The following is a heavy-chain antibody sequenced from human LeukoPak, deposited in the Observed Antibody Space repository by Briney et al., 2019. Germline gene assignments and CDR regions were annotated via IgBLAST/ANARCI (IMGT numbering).Heavy chain of an antibody. V-gene: IGHV5-51*01. CDR2: IYPGDSDT. J-gene: IGHJ4*02. CDR3: ARLKGYSGYVPLDY. D-gene: IGHD5-12*01. CDR1: GYSFTSYW. Sequence: GGALQISFKGSGYSFTSYWIGWVRQMPGKGREWMGIIYPGDSDTRYSPSFQGQVPISADKSISTAYLQWSSLKASDTAMYYCARLKGYSGYVPLDYWGQGTLVTVSS.